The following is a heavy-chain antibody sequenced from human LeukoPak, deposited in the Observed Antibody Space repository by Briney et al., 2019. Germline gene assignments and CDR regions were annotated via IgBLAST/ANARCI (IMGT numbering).Heavy chain of an antibody. D-gene: IGHD2-2*03. CDR3: ARHPVGIVVVPAAIEMRPLWYFDL. V-gene: IGHV4-39*01. CDR2: IYYSGST. Sequence: SETLSLTCTVSGGSISSSSYYWGWIRQPPGKGLEWIGSIYYSGSTYYNPSLKSRVTISVDTSKNQFSLKLSSVTAADTAVYYCARHPVGIVVVPAAIEMRPLWYFDLWGRGTLVTASS. CDR1: GGSISSSSYY. J-gene: IGHJ2*01.